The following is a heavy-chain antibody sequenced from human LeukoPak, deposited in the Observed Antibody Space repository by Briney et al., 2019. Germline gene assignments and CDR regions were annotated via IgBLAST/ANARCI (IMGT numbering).Heavy chain of an antibody. V-gene: IGHV3-23*01. D-gene: IGHD6-6*01. Sequence: GGSLRLSCEASGFTFSSYAMSWVRQAPGKGLEWVSAISGSGGSTYYADSVKGRFTISRDNSKNTLYLQMNSLRAEDTAVHYCAKSEEYRALSSFDYWGQGTLVTVSS. CDR1: GFTFSSYA. CDR2: ISGSGGST. CDR3: AKSEEYRALSSFDY. J-gene: IGHJ4*02.